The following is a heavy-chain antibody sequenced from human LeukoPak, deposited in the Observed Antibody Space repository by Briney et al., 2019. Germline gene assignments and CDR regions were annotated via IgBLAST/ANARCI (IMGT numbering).Heavy chain of an antibody. J-gene: IGHJ4*02. D-gene: IGHD3-22*01. V-gene: IGHV1-46*01. CDR1: GYTFTSYY. CDR2: INPSGGST. CDR3: ARDLRGTYYYDSSGNTYLDY. Sequence: GASVKVSCKASGYTFTSYYMHWVRQAPGQGLEWMGIINPSGGSTSYAQKFQGRVTMTRDMSTSTVYMELSSLRSEDTAVYYCARDLRGTYYYDSSGNTYLDYWGQGTLVTVSS.